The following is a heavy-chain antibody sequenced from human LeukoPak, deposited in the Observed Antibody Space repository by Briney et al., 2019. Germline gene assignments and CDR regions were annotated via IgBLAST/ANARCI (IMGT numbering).Heavy chain of an antibody. CDR2: ISSSGSTI. CDR3: ATLPAPSDSSGYSTDY. V-gene: IGHV3-11*01. Sequence: GGSLRLSCAASGFTFSDYYMSWIRQPPGKGLEGVSYISSSGSTIYYADSVKGRFTISRDNAKNSLYLQMNSLRAEDTAVYYCATLPAPSDSSGYSTDYWGQGTLVTVSS. J-gene: IGHJ4*02. D-gene: IGHD3-22*01. CDR1: GFTFSDYY.